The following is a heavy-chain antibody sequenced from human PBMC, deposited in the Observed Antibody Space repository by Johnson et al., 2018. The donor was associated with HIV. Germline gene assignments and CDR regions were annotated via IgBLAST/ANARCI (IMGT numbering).Heavy chain of an antibody. CDR2: IRNDGSKK. Sequence: QVQLVESGGGVVQPGRSLRLSCAASGFTFSSYGMHWVRQAPGKGLEWVAFIRNDGSKKYYGDSVKGRFTIPRDNAKNSLYLQMNSLRAEDTAVYYCAREGFIPVLLRGGAFDIWGQGTMVTVSS. V-gene: IGHV3-33*08. D-gene: IGHD3-10*01. J-gene: IGHJ3*02. CDR1: GFTFSSYG. CDR3: AREGFIPVLLRGGAFDI.